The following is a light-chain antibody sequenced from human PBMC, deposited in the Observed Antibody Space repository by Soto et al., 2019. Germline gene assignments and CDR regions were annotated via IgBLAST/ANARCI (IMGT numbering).Light chain of an antibody. CDR1: QTVERW. CDR2: DVS. Sequence: DIQMTQSPSTLSASVGDRVIITCRASQTVERWMAWYQQKPGKAPKLLISDVSTLERGVPSRFSGSGSGTEFTLTISSLEPDDFATYYCQQYNVYWSFGQGTKVDIK. J-gene: IGKJ1*01. V-gene: IGKV1-5*01. CDR3: QQYNVYWS.